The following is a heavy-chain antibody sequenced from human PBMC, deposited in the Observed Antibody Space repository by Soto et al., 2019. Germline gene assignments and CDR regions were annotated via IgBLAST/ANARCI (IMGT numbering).Heavy chain of an antibody. CDR3: AFWVGGSGYDSNWFDP. D-gene: IGHD5-12*01. Sequence: SETLSLTCAVYGGSFSGYYWSWIRQPPGKGLEWIGEINHSGSTNYNPSLKSRVTISVDTSKNQFSLKLSSVTAADTAVYYCAFWVGGSGYDSNWFDPWGQGTLVTVSS. CDR2: INHSGST. CDR1: GGSFSGYY. J-gene: IGHJ5*02. V-gene: IGHV4-34*01.